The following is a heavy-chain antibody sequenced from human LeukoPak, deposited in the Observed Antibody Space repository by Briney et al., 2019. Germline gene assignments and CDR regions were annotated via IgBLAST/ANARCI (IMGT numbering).Heavy chain of an antibody. CDR2: IYYSGST. V-gene: IGHV4-59*08. J-gene: IGHJ4*02. CDR1: GGSIGNYY. D-gene: IGHD3-10*01. CDR3: ARHVGNSGSGSYLTYFDY. Sequence: PSETLSLTCTVSGGSIGNYYWSWIRQAPGRGLEWIGYIYYSGSTHYNPSLKSRVTISVDTSKNQFSLKLSSVTAADTAVYYCARHVGNSGSGSYLTYFDYWGQGTLVTVSS.